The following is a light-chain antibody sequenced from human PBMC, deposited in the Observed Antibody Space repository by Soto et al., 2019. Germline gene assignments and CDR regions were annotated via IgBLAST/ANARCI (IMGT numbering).Light chain of an antibody. V-gene: IGKV3-15*01. Sequence: EIVMTQSPATLSVSPGERATLSCRASQSVGSSLAWYQRKPGQAPRLLIYGASTRATGIPARFSGSGSGTDFTLTISRLEPQDFAVYYCHHYGNSPQTFGQGTKVDIK. CDR1: QSVGSS. CDR2: GAS. CDR3: HHYGNSPQT. J-gene: IGKJ1*01.